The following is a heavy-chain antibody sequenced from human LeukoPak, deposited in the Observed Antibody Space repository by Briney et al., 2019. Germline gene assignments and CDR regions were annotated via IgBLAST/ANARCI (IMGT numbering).Heavy chain of an antibody. D-gene: IGHD3-10*01. Sequence: SETLSLTCTVSGGSISSYYWSWIRQPPGKGLEWIGYIYYSGSTNYNPSLKSRVTISVDTSKNQFSLKLSSVTAADTAVYYCARGAPMGGGGPFDYWGQGTLVTVSS. V-gene: IGHV4-59*01. CDR3: ARGAPMGGGGPFDY. CDR1: GGSISSYY. J-gene: IGHJ4*02. CDR2: IYYSGST.